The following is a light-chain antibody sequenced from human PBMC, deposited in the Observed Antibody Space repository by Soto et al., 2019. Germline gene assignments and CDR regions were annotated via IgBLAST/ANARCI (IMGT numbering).Light chain of an antibody. CDR3: GTWDSSLTTAV. V-gene: IGLV1-51*01. CDR1: SSDIGSNF. CDR2: DNN. J-gene: IGLJ2*01. Sequence: QSVLTQPPSVSAAPGQKVTISCSGRSSDIGSNFVSWYQQLPGTAPKLLIYDNNKRPSGIPDRFSGSKSGTSATLGITGLQTGDEADYYCGTWDSSLTTAVFGGGTKLTVL.